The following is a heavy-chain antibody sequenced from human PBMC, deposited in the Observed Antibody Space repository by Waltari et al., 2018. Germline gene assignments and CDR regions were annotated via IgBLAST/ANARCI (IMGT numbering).Heavy chain of an antibody. Sequence: QVQLVQSGAEMRKPGASVKVSCQPSGYTCSASYVNWVRQAPGQGLEWMGWINPKSGDTHYAQNFQGRATMTRDTSISTVYMELSRLTSDDTAVYYCARDLMTTVTTEFYFDYWGQGTLVIISS. V-gene: IGHV1-2*02. CDR3: ARDLMTTVTTEFYFDY. D-gene: IGHD4-4*01. CDR1: GYTCSASY. J-gene: IGHJ4*02. CDR2: INPKSGDT.